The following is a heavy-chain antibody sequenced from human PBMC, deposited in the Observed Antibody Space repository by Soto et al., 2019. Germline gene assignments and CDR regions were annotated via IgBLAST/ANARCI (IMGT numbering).Heavy chain of an antibody. D-gene: IGHD4-17*01. V-gene: IGHV4-59*08. Sequence: SETLSLTCTVSGGSISNYYWTWIRQPPGKGLEWIGYIYYSGSTNYNPSLKSRVTISVDTSKNQFSLKLSSVTAADTAVYYCARRYGVYFDYWGQGTLVTVSS. CDR1: GGSISNYY. J-gene: IGHJ4*02. CDR3: ARRYGVYFDY. CDR2: IYYSGST.